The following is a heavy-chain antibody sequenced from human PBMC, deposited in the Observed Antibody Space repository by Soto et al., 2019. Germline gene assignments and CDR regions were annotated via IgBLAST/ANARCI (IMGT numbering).Heavy chain of an antibody. CDR2: ISGRGVDT. J-gene: IGHJ4*02. D-gene: IGHD1-1*01. CDR3: AKDQTDATPYDY. V-gene: IGHV3-23*01. CDR1: GFSFSSLA. Sequence: LSLSCAASGFSFSSLAMSWVRQAPGKGLEWVSSISGRGVDTLYADSVKGRFTISRDNSRNTLYLQVNSLRAEDTAVYYCAKDQTDATPYDYWGQATLVTVSS.